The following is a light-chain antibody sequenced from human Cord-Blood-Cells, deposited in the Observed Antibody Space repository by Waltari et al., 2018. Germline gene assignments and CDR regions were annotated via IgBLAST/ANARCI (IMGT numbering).Light chain of an antibody. CDR3: EQRHSTPRT. Sequence: DIQITQSPSSLAASVGDRVTITSRASQSISSYLNWYQQKPGKAPKLLIYAASSLKTGVPSRFSGSGYGKDFSFSIRSLRPGDFATYGGEQRHSTPRTLGQATKVEIK. V-gene: IGKV1-39*01. J-gene: IGKJ1*01. CDR1: QSISSY. CDR2: AAS.